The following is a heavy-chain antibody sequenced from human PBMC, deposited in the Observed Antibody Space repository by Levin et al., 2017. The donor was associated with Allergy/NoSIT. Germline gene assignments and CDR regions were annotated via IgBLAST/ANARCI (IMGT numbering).Heavy chain of an antibody. CDR2: ISPGGGST. J-gene: IGHJ4*02. D-gene: IGHD2-2*01. CDR1: GFAFSSWY. Sequence: GESLKISCKTSGFAFSSWYIHWVRQAPGQGPEWMGRISPGGGSTIYAQKFQGRVAMTRDTSTTTAYMELSSLRSEDTAVYYCARIEAIVVADEADWGQGTLVTVSS. CDR3: ARIEAIVVADEAD. V-gene: IGHV1-46*01.